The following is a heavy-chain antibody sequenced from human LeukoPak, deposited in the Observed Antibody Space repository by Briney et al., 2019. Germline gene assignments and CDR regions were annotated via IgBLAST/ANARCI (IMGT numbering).Heavy chain of an antibody. J-gene: IGHJ5*02. Sequence: ASVKVSCKASGYTFTSYYMHWVRQAPGQGLEWMGIINPSGGSTSYAQKFQGRVTMTRDMSTSTVYIELSSLRSEDTAVYYCARVQYSSSSSAWFDPWGQGTLVTVSS. CDR3: ARVQYSSSSSAWFDP. CDR1: GYTFTSYY. V-gene: IGHV1-46*01. D-gene: IGHD6-6*01. CDR2: INPSGGST.